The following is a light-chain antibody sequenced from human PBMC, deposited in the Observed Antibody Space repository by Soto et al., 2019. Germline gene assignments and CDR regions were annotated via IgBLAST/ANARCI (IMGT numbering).Light chain of an antibody. Sequence: EIVLTQSPGTLSLSPGERATLSCRASQSVSSSYLAWYQQKPGQAPRLLIYGASTRATGIPARFSGSGSGTDFILTISSLEPEDFAIYYCQQRSNWITFGQGTRLETK. V-gene: IGKV3D-20*02. CDR3: QQRSNWIT. CDR2: GAS. CDR1: QSVSSSY. J-gene: IGKJ5*01.